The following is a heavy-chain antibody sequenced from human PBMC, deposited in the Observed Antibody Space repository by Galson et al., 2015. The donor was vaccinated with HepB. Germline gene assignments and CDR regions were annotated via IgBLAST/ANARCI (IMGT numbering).Heavy chain of an antibody. J-gene: IGHJ3*02. Sequence: SETLSLTCSVSGVSVSSHYWNWMRQPPGKGLEWIGYIHYTGSTKCNPSLKSRLIMSTDTSKNQFSLKLSSVTAADTAVYYCARWRGEWNAFDIWGQGTVVTVSS. CDR3: ARWRGEWNAFDI. V-gene: IGHV4-59*02. D-gene: IGHD2-8*01. CDR2: IHYTGST. CDR1: GVSVSSHY.